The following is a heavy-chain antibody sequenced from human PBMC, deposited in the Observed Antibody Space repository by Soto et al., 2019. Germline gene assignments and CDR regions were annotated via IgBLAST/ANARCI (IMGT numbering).Heavy chain of an antibody. J-gene: IGHJ5*02. CDR3: ARDGYITPSDWPWFDP. CDR2: ITSSGTTI. D-gene: IGHD6-6*01. Sequence: EAQLVESGGGLVQPGGSLRLSCEASGFTFSVYTMHWVRQSPGKGLEWISSITSSGTTISYADSVKGRFTISRDNAKNSLFLQMDTLRDEDTAVDYCARDGYITPSDWPWFDPWGQGTLVTVSS. CDR1: GFTFSVYT. V-gene: IGHV3-48*02.